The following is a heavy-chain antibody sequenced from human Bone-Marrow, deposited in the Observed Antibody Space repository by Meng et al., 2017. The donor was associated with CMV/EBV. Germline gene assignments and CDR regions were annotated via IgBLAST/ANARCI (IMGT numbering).Heavy chain of an antibody. D-gene: IGHD7-27*01. CDR1: GYTFTAFH. V-gene: IGHV1-18*04. CDR2: ISAYNGNT. CDR3: AYGPTGEDWFDP. Sequence: ASVKVSCKASGYTFTAFHIHWVRQAPGQGLEWMGWISAYNGNTNYAQKLQGRVTMTTDTSTSTAYMELRSLRSDDTAVYYCAYGPTGEDWFDPWGQGTLVTVAS. J-gene: IGHJ5*02.